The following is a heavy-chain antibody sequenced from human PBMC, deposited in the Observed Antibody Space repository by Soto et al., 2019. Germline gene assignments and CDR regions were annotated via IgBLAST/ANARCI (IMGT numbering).Heavy chain of an antibody. Sequence: SETLSLTCTVSGGSISSSSYYWGWIRQPPGKGLEWIGSIYYSGSTYYNPSLKSRVTISVDTSKNQFSLKLSSVTAADTAVYYCARQRVKQWLVRDFDYWGQGTLVTVSS. CDR2: IYYSGST. V-gene: IGHV4-39*01. J-gene: IGHJ4*02. D-gene: IGHD6-19*01. CDR1: GGSISSSSYY. CDR3: ARQRVKQWLVRDFDY.